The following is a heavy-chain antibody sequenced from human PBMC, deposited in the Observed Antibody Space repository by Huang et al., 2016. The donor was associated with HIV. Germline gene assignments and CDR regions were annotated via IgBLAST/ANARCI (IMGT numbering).Heavy chain of an antibody. CDR1: GGSIGSGGHY. J-gene: IGHJ4*02. Sequence: QVQLQESGPGLVKPSQTLSLTCSVSGGSIGSGGHYWNWIRQSPGTALGLSGCIYYSGTTYYNPSLQSRVTISVDTSKNQFSLNLKSVTGADTAVYYCARGLYYYNNGPYFEYWGQGTLVTVSS. CDR3: ARGLYYYNNGPYFEY. D-gene: IGHD3-22*01. CDR2: IYYSGTT. V-gene: IGHV4-30-4*08.